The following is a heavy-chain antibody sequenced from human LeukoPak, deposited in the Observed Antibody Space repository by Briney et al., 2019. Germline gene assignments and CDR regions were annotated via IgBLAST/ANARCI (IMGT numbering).Heavy chain of an antibody. Sequence: PSETLSLTCTVSGDSISSGDYYWSWIRQPAGKGLEWIGRISSSGSTNYNPSLKSRVTISVDTSKNQFSLKLSSVTAADTAVYYCARGVSLYYYDSGESGDAFDIWGQGTMVTVSS. CDR2: ISSSGST. CDR3: ARGVSLYYYDSGESGDAFDI. CDR1: GDSISSGDYY. V-gene: IGHV4-61*02. J-gene: IGHJ3*02. D-gene: IGHD3-22*01.